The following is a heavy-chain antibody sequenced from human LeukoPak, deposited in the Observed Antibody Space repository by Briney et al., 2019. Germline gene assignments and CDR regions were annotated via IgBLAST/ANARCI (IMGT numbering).Heavy chain of an antibody. CDR2: ISGSGGST. V-gene: IGHV3-23*01. CDR1: GFTFRRYG. Sequence: TGGSLRLSCAASGFTFRRYGMSWVRQAPGKGLEWVSAISGSGGSTYYADSVKGRFTISRDNSKNTLYLQMNSLRAEDTAVYYCAKVMTYGGNSAGAFDIWGQGTMVTVSS. D-gene: IGHD4-23*01. J-gene: IGHJ3*02. CDR3: AKVMTYGGNSAGAFDI.